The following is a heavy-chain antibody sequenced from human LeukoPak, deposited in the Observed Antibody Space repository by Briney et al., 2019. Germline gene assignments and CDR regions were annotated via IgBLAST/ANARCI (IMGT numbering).Heavy chain of an antibody. CDR2: ISYDGNNI. J-gene: IGHJ4*02. D-gene: IGHD3-10*01. Sequence: GGSLRLSCAASGFTFSSYWMHWVRQAPGKGLEWMAVISYDGNNIYYADSVKGRFAISRDNSKKMLYLQMNSLRAEDTAVYYCAKWRRGHYYGSGTELDYWGQGTLVTVSS. CDR1: GFTFSSYW. V-gene: IGHV3-30*18. CDR3: AKWRRGHYYGSGTELDY.